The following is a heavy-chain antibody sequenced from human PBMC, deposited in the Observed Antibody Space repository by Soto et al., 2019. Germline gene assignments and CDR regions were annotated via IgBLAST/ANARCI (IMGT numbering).Heavy chain of an antibody. CDR1: GFTFSNSA. D-gene: IGHD2-21*02. V-gene: IGHV3-23*01. CDR3: AKVQEFCGFNCYIVDS. Sequence: LRLSCVASGFTFSNSAMSWVRHVPGKGLEWAAGISSSGGRTNYADSVKGRFTVSRDNSKDTLYLQMNSLRAEDTALYYCAKVQEFCGFNCYIVDSWGQGVLVTVSS. CDR2: ISSSGGRT. J-gene: IGHJ4*02.